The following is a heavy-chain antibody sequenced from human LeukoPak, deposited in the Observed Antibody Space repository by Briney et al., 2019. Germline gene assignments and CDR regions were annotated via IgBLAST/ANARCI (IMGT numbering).Heavy chain of an antibody. Sequence: ASVKVSCKAFGYTFTGYYMHWVRQAPGQGLEWMGMINPSVGSAKFAQRFQGRVTMTMDRSTSTVYMDLNSLRSDDTAVYYCAREPMGVTVHFDHWGEGTRVTVSS. D-gene: IGHD3-16*02. V-gene: IGHV1-46*01. CDR1: GYTFTGYY. CDR3: AREPMGVTVHFDH. J-gene: IGHJ4*02. CDR2: INPSVGSA.